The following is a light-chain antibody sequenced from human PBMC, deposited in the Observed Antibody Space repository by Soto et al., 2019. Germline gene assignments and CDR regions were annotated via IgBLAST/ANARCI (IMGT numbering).Light chain of an antibody. V-gene: IGLV2-14*03. CDR2: DVT. J-gene: IGLJ2*01. CDR1: SSDVGAYNY. CDR3: SSYTNSNTVL. Sequence: QSVLTQPASVSGSPGQSITISCTGTSSDVGAYNYVSWYQQRPGKAPKLMIYDVTNRPSGVSNRFSGSKSGSTASLTISGLQAEDEADYYCSSYTNSNTVLFGGGTKLTVL.